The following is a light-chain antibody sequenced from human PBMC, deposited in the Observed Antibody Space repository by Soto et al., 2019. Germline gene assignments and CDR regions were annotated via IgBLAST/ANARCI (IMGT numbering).Light chain of an antibody. Sequence: EIVMTQSPATLSVSPGERATLSCRASQSVSSNLAWYQQKPGQAPRLLIYDASNRATGIPARFSGSGSGTEFTLTISGLQSEDFAVYYCQQYNNWPPWTFGQGTKVDIK. CDR2: DAS. J-gene: IGKJ1*01. CDR1: QSVSSN. V-gene: IGKV3-15*01. CDR3: QQYNNWPPWT.